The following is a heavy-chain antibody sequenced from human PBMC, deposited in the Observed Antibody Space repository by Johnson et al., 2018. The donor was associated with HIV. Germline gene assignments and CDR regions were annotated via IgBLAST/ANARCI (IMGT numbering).Heavy chain of an antibody. V-gene: IGHV3-13*01. CDR2: IGTAGDT. CDR1: GFTFSSYD. Sequence: GSLRLSCAASGFTFSSYDMHWVRHATGKGLEWVSAIGTAGDTYYPGSVKGRFTISRENAKNSLYIQMNSLRAGDTAVYYCARATLGADDAFDIWGQGTMVTVSS. CDR3: ARATLGADDAFDI. J-gene: IGHJ3*02. D-gene: IGHD1-26*01.